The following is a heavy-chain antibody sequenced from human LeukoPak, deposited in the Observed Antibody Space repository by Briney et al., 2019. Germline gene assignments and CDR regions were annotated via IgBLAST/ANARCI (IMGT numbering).Heavy chain of an antibody. V-gene: IGHV4-59*01. D-gene: IGHD5-12*01. CDR2: IYYSGST. CDR1: GGSISSYY. Sequence: SETLSLTCTVSGGSISSYYWSWIRRPPGKGLEWIGYIYYSGSTNYNPSLKSRVTISVDTSKNQFSLKLSSVTAADTAVYYCARDGSGYSGYESWYFDLWGRGTLVTVSS. J-gene: IGHJ2*01. CDR3: ARDGSGYSGYESWYFDL.